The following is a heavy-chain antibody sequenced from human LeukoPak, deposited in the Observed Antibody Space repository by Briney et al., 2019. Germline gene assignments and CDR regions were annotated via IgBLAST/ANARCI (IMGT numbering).Heavy chain of an antibody. V-gene: IGHV4-59*08. Sequence: TSETLSLTCTVWGGFISVYHWIWFRQPPGKGLVGIGYNDYTWNTNYSPSLKSRVTMSLDVSKNQFSLEMNSVTAADAAMFYCARLDRPGGRTGDVFGIWGQGTMVTVSS. D-gene: IGHD3-22*01. CDR3: ARLDRPGGRTGDVFGI. CDR1: GGFISVYH. J-gene: IGHJ3*02. CDR2: NDYTWNT.